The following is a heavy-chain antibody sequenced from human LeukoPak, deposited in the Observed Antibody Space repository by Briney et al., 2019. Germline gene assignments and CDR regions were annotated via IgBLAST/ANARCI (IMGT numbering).Heavy chain of an antibody. V-gene: IGHV3-7*01. CDR2: ILPDGSQK. J-gene: IGHJ4*02. CDR3: GRLAHNAWYAIDF. Sequence: GGSLRLSCVASDFTFDFYWMTWVRQAPGKGLEWLANILPDGSQKYYVDSVKGRFTISRDNPKNSLYLQINNLRAEDTAVHYCGRLAHNAWYAIDFWGQGTLVTVSS. D-gene: IGHD2-2*01. CDR1: DFTFDFYW.